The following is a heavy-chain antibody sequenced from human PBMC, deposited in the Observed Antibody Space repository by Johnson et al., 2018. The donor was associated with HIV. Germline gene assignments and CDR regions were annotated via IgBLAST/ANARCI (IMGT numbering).Heavy chain of an antibody. J-gene: IGHJ3*01. CDR3: ARDGRDCVTRGSFDV. CDR2: IYSGGST. V-gene: IGHV3-66*01. CDR1: GFTVSSNY. Sequence: VQLVESGGGLVQPGGSLRLSCAASGFTVSSNYMSWVRQAPGKGLEWVSVIYSGGSTYYADSVKGRFTISSDNSKNTLYLQMNSLRPEDTAVYYCARDGRDCVTRGSFDVWGQGTVVTVSS. D-gene: IGHD2-21*02.